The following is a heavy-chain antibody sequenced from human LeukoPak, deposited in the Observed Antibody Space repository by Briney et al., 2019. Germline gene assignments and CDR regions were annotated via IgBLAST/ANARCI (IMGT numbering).Heavy chain of an antibody. CDR3: ARTAYCGGDCYIDY. CDR1: GYTFTGYY. J-gene: IGHJ4*02. CDR2: INPNSGGT. V-gene: IGHV1-2*06. Sequence: GASVKVSCKASGYTFTGYYMHWVRQAPGQGLEWMGRINPNSGGTNYAQKFQGRVTMTRDTSISTAYMELSRLRSDDTAVYYCARTAYCGGDCYIDYWGQGTLVTVSS. D-gene: IGHD2-21*02.